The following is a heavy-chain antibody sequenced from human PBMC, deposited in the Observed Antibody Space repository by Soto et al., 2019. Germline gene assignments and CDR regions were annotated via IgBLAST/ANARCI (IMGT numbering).Heavy chain of an antibody. J-gene: IGHJ6*02. CDR2: ISYDGSNK. Sequence: PGGSLRLSCAASGFTFSSYAMHWVRQAPGKGLEWVAVISYDGSNKYYADSVKGRFTISRDNSKNTLYLQMNSLRAEDTAVYYCAKDKLSDYVWGSYRYTEGYYYYGMDVWGQGTTVTVSS. CDR1: GFTFSSYA. CDR3: AKDKLSDYVWGSYRYTEGYYYYGMDV. D-gene: IGHD3-16*02. V-gene: IGHV3-30*18.